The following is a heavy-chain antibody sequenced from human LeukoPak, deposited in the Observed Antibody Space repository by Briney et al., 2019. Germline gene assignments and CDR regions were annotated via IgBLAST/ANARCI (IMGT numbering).Heavy chain of an antibody. J-gene: IGHJ5*02. V-gene: IGHV4-4*07. CDR1: GGSISNYY. CDR3: ARAGRQWLVLPYWFDP. D-gene: IGHD6-19*01. CDR2: IYTSGST. Sequence: SETLSLTCTVSGGSISNYYWIWIRQPAGKGLEWIGRIYTSGSTDYNPSLESRVSMSLDTSKNQIMLKLSSVTAADTAVYYCARAGRQWLVLPYWFDPWGQGTLVTVSS.